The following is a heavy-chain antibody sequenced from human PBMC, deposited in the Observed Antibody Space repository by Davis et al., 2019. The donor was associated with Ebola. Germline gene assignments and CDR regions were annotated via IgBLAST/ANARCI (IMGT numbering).Heavy chain of an antibody. CDR2: TIPILEII. Sequence: SVKVSCKASADTFSSDAISWARQAPGQGLEWMGRTIPILEIITYAQKFQGRVTITADTSTSTAYMDLSSLRSEDTAVYYCATATYPYGMDVWGQGTTVIVSS. V-gene: IGHV1-69*04. CDR3: ATATYPYGMDV. J-gene: IGHJ6*02. CDR1: ADTFSSDA.